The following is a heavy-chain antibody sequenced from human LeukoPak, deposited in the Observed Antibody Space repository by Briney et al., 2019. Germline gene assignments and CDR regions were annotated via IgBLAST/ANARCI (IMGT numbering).Heavy chain of an antibody. CDR1: GYTFTGYY. CDR2: INPNSGGT. V-gene: IGHV1-2*02. Sequence: ASVKVSCKASGYTFTGYYMHWVRHPPAQGLEWMGWINPNSGGTNYAQKFQGRVTMTRDTSISTAYMELSRLRSDDTAVYYCARDSSSWPFDYWGQGTLVTVSS. J-gene: IGHJ4*02. CDR3: ARDSSSWPFDY. D-gene: IGHD6-13*01.